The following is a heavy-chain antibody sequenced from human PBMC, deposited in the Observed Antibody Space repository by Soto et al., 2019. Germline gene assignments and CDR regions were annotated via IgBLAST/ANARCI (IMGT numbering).Heavy chain of an antibody. Sequence: PSETLSLTCTVSGGSISSGGYYWSWIRQHPGKGLEWIGYIYYSGSTYYNPSLKSRVTISVDTSKNQFSLKLSSVTAADTAVYYCARDLREENGDYVHQYGMDVWGQGTTVTVSS. CDR2: IYYSGST. J-gene: IGHJ6*02. D-gene: IGHD4-17*01. V-gene: IGHV4-31*03. CDR1: GGSISSGGYY. CDR3: ARDLREENGDYVHQYGMDV.